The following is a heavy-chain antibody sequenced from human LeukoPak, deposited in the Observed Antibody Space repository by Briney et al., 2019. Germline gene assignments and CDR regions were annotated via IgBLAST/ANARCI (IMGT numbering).Heavy chain of an antibody. J-gene: IGHJ4*02. CDR1: GFTFSSYA. D-gene: IGHD6-19*01. Sequence: GGSLRLSCAASGFTFSSYAMSWVRQAPGKGLEWVSAISGSGGSTYYADSVKGRFTTSRDNSKNTLYLQMNSLRAEDTAVYYCAKDSSGWYPPHYFDYWGQGTLVTVSS. CDR3: AKDSSGWYPPHYFDY. CDR2: ISGSGGST. V-gene: IGHV3-23*01.